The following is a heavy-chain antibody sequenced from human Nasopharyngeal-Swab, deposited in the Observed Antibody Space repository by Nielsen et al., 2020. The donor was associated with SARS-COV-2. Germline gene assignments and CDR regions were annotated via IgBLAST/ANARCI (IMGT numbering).Heavy chain of an antibody. CDR1: GFTFSSYS. CDR3: ARDMTGGPYFAS. CDR2: ISSSSSYI. Sequence: GGSLRLSCAASGFTFSSYSMNWVRQAPGKGLEWVSSISSSSSYIYYADSVKGRFTISRDNAKNSLYLQMNSLRAEDTAVYYCARDMTGGPYFASWGPGPLVTVSS. V-gene: IGHV3-21*01. D-gene: IGHD1-26*01. J-gene: IGHJ4*02.